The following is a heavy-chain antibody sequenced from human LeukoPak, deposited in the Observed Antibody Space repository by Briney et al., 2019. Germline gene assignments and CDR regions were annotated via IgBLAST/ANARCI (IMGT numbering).Heavy chain of an antibody. J-gene: IGHJ3*02. CDR1: GFSLITYN. V-gene: IGHV3-21*01. CDR3: AKDWFGSGSYYNSDAFDI. CDR2: ISSTSSHI. D-gene: IGHD3-10*01. Sequence: GGSLRLSCAASGFSLITYNMNWVRQAPGKGLEWVSSISSTSSHIYYADSVKGRFTISRDNSKNTLYLQMNSLRAEDTAVYYCAKDWFGSGSYYNSDAFDIWGQGTMVTVSS.